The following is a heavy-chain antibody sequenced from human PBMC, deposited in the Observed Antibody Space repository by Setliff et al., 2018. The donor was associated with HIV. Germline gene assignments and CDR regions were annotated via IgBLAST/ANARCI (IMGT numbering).Heavy chain of an antibody. CDR1: GFTVGSNY. J-gene: IGHJ6*02. V-gene: IGHV3-53*01. CDR2: INHSGST. D-gene: IGHD6-13*01. Sequence: GESLKISCAASGFTVGSNYMTWVRQAPGKGLEWVSVINHSGSTKYADSVKGRFTISGDNSKNTVFLQMNSLRAEDTAVYYCARDRQIAAAGRSNYYYGMDVWGQGTTVTVSS. CDR3: ARDRQIAAAGRSNYYYGMDV.